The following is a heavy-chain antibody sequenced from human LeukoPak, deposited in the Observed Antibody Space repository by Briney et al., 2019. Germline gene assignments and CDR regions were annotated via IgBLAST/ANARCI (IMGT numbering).Heavy chain of an antibody. D-gene: IGHD7-27*01. CDR3: AKDRPGEAWFDY. V-gene: IGHV3-23*01. CDR1: GFTFSGHA. CDR2: ISTSGGST. J-gene: IGHJ4*02. Sequence: GGSLRLSCAASGFTFSGHAMSWVRQAPGKGLEWVSGISTSGGSTYHGNSVKGRFAISRDNSKNMVYLQMNSLRAEDTAVYYCAKDRPGEAWFDYWGQGTLVTVSS.